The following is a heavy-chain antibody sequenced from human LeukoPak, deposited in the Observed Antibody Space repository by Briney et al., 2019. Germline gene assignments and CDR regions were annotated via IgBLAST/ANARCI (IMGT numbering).Heavy chain of an antibody. V-gene: IGHV3-23*01. D-gene: IGHD6-13*01. CDR2: ISGSGGST. Sequence: GGSLRLSCAASGFTFSSYAMSWARQAPGKGLEWVSAISGSGGSTYYADSVKGRFTISRDNSKNTLYLQMNSLRAEDTAVYYCARNNGAAAGISNWFDPWGQGTLVTVSS. CDR3: ARNNGAAAGISNWFDP. J-gene: IGHJ5*02. CDR1: GFTFSSYA.